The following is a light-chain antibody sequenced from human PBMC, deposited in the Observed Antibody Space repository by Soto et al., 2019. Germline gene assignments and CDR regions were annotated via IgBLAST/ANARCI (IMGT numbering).Light chain of an antibody. CDR3: QQYNKWPLFT. CDR2: GAS. V-gene: IGKV3-15*01. Sequence: EIVMTQSPATLSVSPGERATLSCRASQSVRTNLAWYQQRPGQAPRLLIYGASARATGIPARFSGSGSGTEFTLTISSLQSEDFAVYYCQQYNKWPLFTFGPGTRV. CDR1: QSVRTN. J-gene: IGKJ3*01.